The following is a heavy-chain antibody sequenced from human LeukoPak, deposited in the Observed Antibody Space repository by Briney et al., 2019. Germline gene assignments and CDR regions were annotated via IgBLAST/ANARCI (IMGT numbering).Heavy chain of an antibody. CDR3: VKVNGSHYYIYYMDV. D-gene: IGHD2-8*01. CDR2: ISGTGSAV. J-gene: IGHJ6*03. Sequence: GGSLRLSCAASGFSFITYAMNWVRQAPGKGLEWVSGISGTGSAVGYADSVKGRFTVSRYTSKRTVYLQMSGLRVDDTATYYCVKVNGSHYYIYYMDVWGKGTPVTVSS. CDR1: GFSFITYA. V-gene: IGHV3-48*03.